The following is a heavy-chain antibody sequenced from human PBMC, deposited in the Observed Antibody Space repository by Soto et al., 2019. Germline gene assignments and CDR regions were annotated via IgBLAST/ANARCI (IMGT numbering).Heavy chain of an antibody. CDR1: GYTFTSYG. J-gene: IGHJ5*02. Sequence: ASVKVSCKASGYTFTSYGISWVRQAPGQGLGWMGWISAYNGNTNYAQKLQGRVTMTTDTSTSTAYMELRSLRSDDTAVYYCARVRAVAGWFDPWGQGTLVTVSS. V-gene: IGHV1-18*01. CDR3: ARVRAVAGWFDP. D-gene: IGHD6-19*01. CDR2: ISAYNGNT.